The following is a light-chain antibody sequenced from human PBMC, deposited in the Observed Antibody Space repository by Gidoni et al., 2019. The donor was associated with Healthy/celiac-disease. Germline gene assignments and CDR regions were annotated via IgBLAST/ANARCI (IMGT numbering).Light chain of an antibody. J-gene: IGKJ5*01. CDR3: QQYGSSVIT. CDR1: KSVSSSY. CDR2: GAS. Sequence: IVLTQSPGTLSLSPGERATLSCRASKSVSSSYLTWYQQKPGQAPRLLIYGASSRATGIPDRFSGSGSGTDFTLTISRLEPEDFAVYYCQQYGSSVITFGQGTRLEIK. V-gene: IGKV3-20*01.